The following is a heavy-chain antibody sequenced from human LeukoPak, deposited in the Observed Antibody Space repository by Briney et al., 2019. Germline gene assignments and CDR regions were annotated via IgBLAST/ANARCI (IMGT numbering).Heavy chain of an antibody. D-gene: IGHD2/OR15-2a*01. CDR2: IYSSGST. V-gene: IGHV4-4*07. CDR1: GGSFNSYY. CDR3: AGVNYLAPFDY. Sequence: SETLSLTCSVSGGSFNSYYWSWIRRSAGKGLEWIGRIYSSGSTNYNPSLESRVTMSVDTSKNQFYLKLRSVTAADTAVYYCAGVNYLAPFDYWGQGTQVTVSS. J-gene: IGHJ4*02.